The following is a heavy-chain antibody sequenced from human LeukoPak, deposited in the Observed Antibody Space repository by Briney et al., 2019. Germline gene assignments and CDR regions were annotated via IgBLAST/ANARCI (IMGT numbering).Heavy chain of an antibody. CDR2: INHSGST. CDR1: GGSFSGYY. CDR3: ARLVNVYYYGPGSQDY. Sequence: SETLSLTCAVYGGSFSGYYWSWIRQPPGKGLEWIGEINHSGSTNYNPSLKSRVTISVDTSKNQFSLKLSSVTAADTAVYYCARLVNVYYYGPGSQDYWGQGTLVTVSS. V-gene: IGHV4-34*01. D-gene: IGHD3-10*01. J-gene: IGHJ4*02.